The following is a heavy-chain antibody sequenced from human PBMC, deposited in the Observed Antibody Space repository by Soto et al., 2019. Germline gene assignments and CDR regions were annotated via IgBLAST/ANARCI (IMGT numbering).Heavy chain of an antibody. J-gene: IGHJ4*02. Sequence: QVQLVQSGAEVKKPGASVKVSCKASGYTFTSYDINWVRQATGQGLEWMGWMNPNSGNTGYAQKFKSRVTMTRNPSISTGYMALSSLRSEDTAVYYCARGVRWIRFLEWLYYFDYWGQGTLVTVSS. D-gene: IGHD3-3*01. CDR3: ARGVRWIRFLEWLYYFDY. V-gene: IGHV1-8*01. CDR1: GYTFTSYD. CDR2: MNPNSGNT.